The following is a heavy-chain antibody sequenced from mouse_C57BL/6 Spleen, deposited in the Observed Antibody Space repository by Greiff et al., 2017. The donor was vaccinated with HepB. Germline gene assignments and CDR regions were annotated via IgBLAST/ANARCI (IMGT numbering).Heavy chain of an antibody. Sequence: VQLQQSGPELVKPGASVKISCKASGYTFTDYYMNWVKQSHGKSLEWIGDINPNNGGTSYNQKFKGKATLTVDKSSSTAYMELRSLTSEDSAVYYCARSRSSYAMDYWGQGTSVTVSS. CDR3: ARSRSSYAMDY. D-gene: IGHD1-1*01. V-gene: IGHV1-26*01. J-gene: IGHJ4*01. CDR2: INPNNGGT. CDR1: GYTFTDYY.